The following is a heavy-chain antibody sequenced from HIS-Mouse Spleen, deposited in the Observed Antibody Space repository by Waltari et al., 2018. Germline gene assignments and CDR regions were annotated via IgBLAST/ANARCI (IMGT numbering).Heavy chain of an antibody. V-gene: IGHV3-30*18. J-gene: IGHJ4*02. CDR1: GSTFRSYG. CDR2: ISYDGSNK. CDR3: AKIRVGATDY. Sequence: QVELVESGGGVVQTGRSLRLSCAAAGSTFRSYGMHWVRQAPGKGLGWVAVISYDGSNKYYADSVKGRFTISRDNSKNTLYLQMNSLRAEDTAVYYCAKIRVGATDYWGQGTLVTVSS. D-gene: IGHD1-26*01.